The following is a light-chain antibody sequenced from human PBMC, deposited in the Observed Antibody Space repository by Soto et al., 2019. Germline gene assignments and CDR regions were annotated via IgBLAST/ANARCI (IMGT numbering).Light chain of an antibody. J-gene: IGKJ5*01. V-gene: IGKV3-15*01. Sequence: EIVMTQSPATLSVSPGARATLSCRASQSVSSNLAWYQQKPGQAPRLLIYGASTRATGIPARFSGSGSGTEGTLTISSLPSEDFAVYDCQQYNNWPPITFGQGTRLEIK. CDR3: QQYNNWPPIT. CDR1: QSVSSN. CDR2: GAS.